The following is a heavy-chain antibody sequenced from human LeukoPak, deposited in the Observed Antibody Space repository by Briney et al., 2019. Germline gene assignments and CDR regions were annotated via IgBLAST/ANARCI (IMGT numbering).Heavy chain of an antibody. Sequence: PSETLSPTCTVSGDSISRTTFYWGWIRQPPGKGLEWIGSMYYNGNPYYKPSLKSRVTMSIDLSKNQLSLNLTSVTAADTAIYYCARHASWFDPWGQGTLVTVSS. V-gene: IGHV4-39*01. CDR1: GDSISRTTFY. CDR2: MYYNGNP. CDR3: ARHASWFDP. J-gene: IGHJ5*02.